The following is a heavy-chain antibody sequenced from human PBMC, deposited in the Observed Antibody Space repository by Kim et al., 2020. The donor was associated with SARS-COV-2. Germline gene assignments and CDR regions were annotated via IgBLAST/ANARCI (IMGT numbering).Heavy chain of an antibody. CDR1: GGSISSSNW. V-gene: IGHV4-4*02. D-gene: IGHD3-10*01. CDR2: IYHSGST. J-gene: IGHJ4*02. CDR3: ARGGTELGYYFDY. Sequence: SETLSLTCAVSGGSISSSNWWSWVRQPPGKGLEWIGEIYHSGSTNYNPSLKSRVTISVDKSKNQFSLKLSSVTAADTAVYYCARGGTELGYYFDYWGQGTLVTVSS.